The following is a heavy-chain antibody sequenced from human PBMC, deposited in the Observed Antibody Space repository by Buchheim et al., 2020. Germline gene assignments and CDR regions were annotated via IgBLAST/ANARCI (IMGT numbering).Heavy chain of an antibody. CDR2: IKEDGSEG. Sequence: EVQLVESGGGLVQPGGSLRLSCAASGFTFSSYWMTWVRQAPGKGLEWVANIKEDGSEGYYEDSVKGRFTISRDNAMNSLFLQMSSLRAEDTAVYYCARGTRDYYGMDVWGQGTT. V-gene: IGHV3-7*01. CDR1: GFTFSSYW. CDR3: ARGTRDYYGMDV. J-gene: IGHJ6*02.